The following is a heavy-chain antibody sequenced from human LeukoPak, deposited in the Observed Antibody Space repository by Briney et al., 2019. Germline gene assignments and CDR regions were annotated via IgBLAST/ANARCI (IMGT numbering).Heavy chain of an antibody. J-gene: IGHJ3*02. D-gene: IGHD2-21*02. V-gene: IGHV4-39*07. Sequence: SETLSLTCTVSGGSINTPNYYWGWIRQPPGKGLEWIGSIYYSGSTYYNPSLKSRVTISVDTSKNQFSLKLSSVTAADTAVYYCARSEGYCGGDCEGRFIAFGIWGQGTMVTVSS. CDR2: IYYSGST. CDR1: GGSINTPNYY. CDR3: ARSEGYCGGDCEGRFIAFGI.